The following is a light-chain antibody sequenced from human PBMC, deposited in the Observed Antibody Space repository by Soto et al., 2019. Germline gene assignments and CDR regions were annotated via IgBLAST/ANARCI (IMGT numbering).Light chain of an antibody. Sequence: QSVLTQPASVSGSPGQSITISCTGTSGDIGSYNRVSWYQQHPGKAPKLIIYEVTDRPSGVSNRFSGSKSGNTASLTNSGLQAEDEAGYYCSSYTNINTRACVFGTGTKVTFL. CDR1: SGDIGSYNR. CDR2: EVT. CDR3: SSYTNINTRACV. J-gene: IGLJ1*01. V-gene: IGLV2-14*01.